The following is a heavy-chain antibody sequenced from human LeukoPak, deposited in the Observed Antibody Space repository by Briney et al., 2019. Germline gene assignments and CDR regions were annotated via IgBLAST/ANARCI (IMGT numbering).Heavy chain of an antibody. CDR1: GGSFSGYY. V-gene: IGHV4-34*01. J-gene: IGHJ1*01. CDR3: ASGEWELQH. Sequence: PSETLSLTCAVYGGSFSGYYWSWIRQPPGKGLEWIGEINHSGSTNYNPSLKSRVTIPVDTSKNQFSLKLSSVTAADTAVYYCASGEWELQHWGQGTLVTVSS. CDR2: INHSGST. D-gene: IGHD1-26*01.